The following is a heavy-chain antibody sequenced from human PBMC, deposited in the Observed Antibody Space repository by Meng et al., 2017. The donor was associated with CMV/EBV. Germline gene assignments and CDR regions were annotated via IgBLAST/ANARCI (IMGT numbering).Heavy chain of an antibody. Sequence: GESLKISCAASGFTFSDYYMNWVRQAPGKGLEWVSSISSSSTIYYADSVKGRFTISRDNAKNSLYLQMNSLRAEDTAVYYCAGGRTYYDFWSGYWGYFDYWGQGTLVTVSS. D-gene: IGHD3-3*01. CDR2: ISSSSTI. CDR1: GFTFSDYY. J-gene: IGHJ4*02. CDR3: AGGRTYYDFWSGYWGYFDY. V-gene: IGHV3-69-1*02.